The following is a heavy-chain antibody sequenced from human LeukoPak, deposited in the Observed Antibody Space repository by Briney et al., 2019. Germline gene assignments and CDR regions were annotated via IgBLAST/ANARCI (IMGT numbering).Heavy chain of an antibody. D-gene: IGHD3-22*01. CDR2: IYHSGST. CDR1: GGSISSGDYS. CDR3: ARGPFYYDSSGYYVSRPLKTTEFDY. V-gene: IGHV4-30-2*01. Sequence: SQTLSLTCAVSGGSISSGDYSWSWIRQPPGRGLEWIGYIYHSGSTNYNPSLKSRVTISVDTSKNQFSLKLSSVTAADTAVYYCARGPFYYDSSGYYVSRPLKTTEFDYWGQGTLVTVSS. J-gene: IGHJ4*02.